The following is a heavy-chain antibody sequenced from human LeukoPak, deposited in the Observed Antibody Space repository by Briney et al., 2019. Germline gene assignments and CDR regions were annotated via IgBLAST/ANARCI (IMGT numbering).Heavy chain of an antibody. CDR2: ISWNSGSI. J-gene: IGHJ4*02. V-gene: IGHV3-9*01. CDR3: ARDGSRGNLVTAPDF. D-gene: IGHD2-21*02. Sequence: GGSLRLSCAASGFTFDDYAMHWVRQAPGKGLEWVSGISWNSGSIGYADSVKGRFTISRDNAKNSLYLQMNSLRAEDTAVYYCARDGSRGNLVTAPDFWGQGTLVTVSS. CDR1: GFTFDDYA.